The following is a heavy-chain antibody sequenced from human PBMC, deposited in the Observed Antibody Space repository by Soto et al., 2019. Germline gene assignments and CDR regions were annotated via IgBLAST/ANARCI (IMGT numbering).Heavy chain of an antibody. CDR3: ARCPLGGVTTLSPCAFDI. V-gene: IGHV1-46*01. CDR1: GYTFTSYY. CDR2: INPSGGST. Sequence: ASVKVSCKASGYTFTSYYMHWVRQAPGQGLEWMGIINPSGGSTSYAQKFQGRVTMTRDTSTSTVYMELSSLRSEDTAVYYCARCPLGGVTTLSPCAFDIWGQRTMVTVSS. J-gene: IGHJ3*02. D-gene: IGHD4-17*01.